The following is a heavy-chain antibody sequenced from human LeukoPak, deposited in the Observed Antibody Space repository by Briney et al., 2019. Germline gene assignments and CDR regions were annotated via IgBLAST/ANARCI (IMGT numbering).Heavy chain of an antibody. V-gene: IGHV3-9*01. CDR3: ARGAHYYDSSGWSLSWFDP. Sequence: PGRSLRLSCAASGFTFDDYAMHWVRQAPGEGLEWVSGISWNSGSIGYADSVKGRFTISRDNAKNSLYLQMNSLRAEDTALYYCARGAHYYDSSGWSLSWFDPWGQGTLVTVSS. D-gene: IGHD3-22*01. J-gene: IGHJ5*02. CDR1: GFTFDDYA. CDR2: ISWNSGSI.